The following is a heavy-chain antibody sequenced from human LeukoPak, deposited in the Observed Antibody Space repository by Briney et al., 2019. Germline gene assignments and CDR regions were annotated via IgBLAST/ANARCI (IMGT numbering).Heavy chain of an antibody. CDR2: IYNSGST. Sequence: PSETLSLTCTVSGGSIRSYYWSWIRQPPGEGLEWIGYIYNSGSTNYNPSLKSRVTISVDTSKNQFSLKLSSVTAADTAVYYCARDYSSGGYSYKYYYMDVWGKGTTVTVSS. CDR3: ARDYSSGGYSYKYYYMDV. V-gene: IGHV4-59*01. CDR1: GGSIRSYY. D-gene: IGHD5-18*01. J-gene: IGHJ6*03.